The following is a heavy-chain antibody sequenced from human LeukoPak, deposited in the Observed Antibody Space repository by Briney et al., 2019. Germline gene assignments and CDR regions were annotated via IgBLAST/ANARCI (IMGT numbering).Heavy chain of an antibody. D-gene: IGHD3-3*01. V-gene: IGHV3-23*01. Sequence: GGSLRLSCAASGFTFNNYAMGWVRQAPGKGLEWVSSISSSGGRTYYADSVKGRFTFSRDDSKNTLYLQMNSLRAEDTAVYYCTKEGGLYDSGGYFDYWGQGTLVTVSS. CDR2: ISSSGGRT. J-gene: IGHJ4*02. CDR3: TKEGGLYDSGGYFDY. CDR1: GFTFNNYA.